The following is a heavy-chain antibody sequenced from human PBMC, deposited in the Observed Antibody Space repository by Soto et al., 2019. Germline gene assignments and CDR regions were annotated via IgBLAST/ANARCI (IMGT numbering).Heavy chain of an antibody. V-gene: IGHV3-11*01. CDR3: ARGEPPRSIAEGDDAFDI. CDR2: ISSSGSTI. D-gene: IGHD6-6*01. J-gene: IGHJ3*02. Sequence: GGSLRLSCAASGFTFSDYYMSWIRQAPGKGLEWVSYISSSGSTIYYADSVKGRFTISRDNAKNSLYLQINSLRAEDTAVYYCARGEPPRSIAEGDDAFDIWGQGTMVTVSS. CDR1: GFTFSDYY.